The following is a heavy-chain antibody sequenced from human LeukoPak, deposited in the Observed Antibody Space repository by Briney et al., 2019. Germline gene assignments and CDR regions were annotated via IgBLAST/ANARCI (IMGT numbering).Heavy chain of an antibody. Sequence: GGSLRLSCAASGFTFSSHAMNWVRQAPGKGLEWVVVISYDGSNKYYVDSVKGRFTISRDNANNSLYLQMNSLRADDTAVYYCARRPNGDYPPDFWGQGTLVTVSS. CDR2: ISYDGSNK. J-gene: IGHJ4*02. CDR3: ARRPNGDYPPDF. CDR1: GFTFSSHA. D-gene: IGHD4-17*01. V-gene: IGHV3-30*04.